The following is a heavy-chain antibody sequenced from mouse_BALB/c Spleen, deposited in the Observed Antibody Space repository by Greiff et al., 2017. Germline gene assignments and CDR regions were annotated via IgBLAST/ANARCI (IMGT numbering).Heavy chain of an antibody. CDR2: ILPGSGST. J-gene: IGHJ1*01. CDR1: GYTFSSYW. CDR3: ARKDYGSRSYWYFDV. V-gene: IGHV1-9*01. Sequence: QVQLQQSGAELMKPGASVKISCKATGYTFSSYWIEWVKQRPGHGLVWIGEILPGSGSTNYNEKFKGKATFTADTSSNTAYMQLSSLTSEDSDVYYCARKDYGSRSYWYFDVWGAGTTVTVSS. D-gene: IGHD1-1*01.